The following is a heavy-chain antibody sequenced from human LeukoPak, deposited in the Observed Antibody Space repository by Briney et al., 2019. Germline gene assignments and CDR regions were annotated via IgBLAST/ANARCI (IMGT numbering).Heavy chain of an antibody. Sequence: PGGSLRLSRAASGFTVSSNYMSSVRPAPGKALEWVPDLYSGGSTYYADAVKGRFPISRDNSKNTLYLQMNSLRAEDTAEYYCAKRGGTESFYYFYYMDVWGKGTTVTVSS. D-gene: IGHD2-15*01. CDR1: GFTVSSNY. V-gene: IGHV3-53*01. CDR3: AKRGGTESFYYFYYMDV. J-gene: IGHJ6*03. CDR2: LYSGGST.